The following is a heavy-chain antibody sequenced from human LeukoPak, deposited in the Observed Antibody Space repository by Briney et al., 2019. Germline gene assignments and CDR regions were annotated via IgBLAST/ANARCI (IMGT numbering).Heavy chain of an antibody. CDR2: INPIGGTT. CDR3: ARDGSSSSGPDY. CDR1: GYTFTSYY. D-gene: IGHD6-6*01. J-gene: IGHJ4*02. Sequence: ASVKVSCKASGYTFTSYYIHWVRQAPGQGLEWMGIINPIGGTTDYAQKFQGRVTMTRDTSISTAYMELSRLRSDDTAVYYCARDGSSSSGPDYWGQGTLVTVSS. V-gene: IGHV1-2*02.